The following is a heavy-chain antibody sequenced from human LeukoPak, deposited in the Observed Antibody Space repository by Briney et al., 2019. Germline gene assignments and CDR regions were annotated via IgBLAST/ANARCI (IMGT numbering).Heavy chain of an antibody. CDR3: ASPDTAMVTNFVGYYFDY. V-gene: IGHV3-30-3*01. CDR2: ISYDGSNK. Sequence: GGSLRLSCAASGFTFSSYAMHWVRQAPGKGLEWVAVISYDGSNKYYADSVKGRFTISRDNSKNTLYLQMNSLRAEDTAVYYFASPDTAMVTNFVGYYFDYWGQGTLVTVSS. CDR1: GFTFSSYA. J-gene: IGHJ4*02. D-gene: IGHD5-18*01.